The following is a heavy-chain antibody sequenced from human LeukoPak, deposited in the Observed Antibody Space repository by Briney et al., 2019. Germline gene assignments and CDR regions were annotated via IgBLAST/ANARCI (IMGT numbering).Heavy chain of an antibody. Sequence: GRSLRLSCAASGFTFSSYAMHWVRQAPGKGLEWVAVISYDGSNKYYADSVKGRFTITRDNSKNTLYLQMNSLRAEDTAVYYCAKDLGYSGYDRPFDYWGQGTLVTVSS. CDR2: ISYDGSNK. V-gene: IGHV3-30*04. CDR1: GFTFSSYA. J-gene: IGHJ4*02. D-gene: IGHD5-12*01. CDR3: AKDLGYSGYDRPFDY.